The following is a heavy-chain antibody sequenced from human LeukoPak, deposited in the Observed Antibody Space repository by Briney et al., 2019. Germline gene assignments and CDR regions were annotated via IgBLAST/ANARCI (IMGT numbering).Heavy chain of an antibody. CDR3: ARVRLVGYDILTGYYSFDY. CDR1: GGSISSYS. Sequence: SETLSLTCTVSGGSISSYSWSWIRQPPGKGLGWIGYIYYSGNTNYNPSLKSRVTILVDTSKNQFSLKLSSVTAADTAVYYCARVRLVGYDILTGYYSFDYWGQGTLVTVSS. D-gene: IGHD3-9*01. V-gene: IGHV4-59*01. CDR2: IYYSGNT. J-gene: IGHJ4*02.